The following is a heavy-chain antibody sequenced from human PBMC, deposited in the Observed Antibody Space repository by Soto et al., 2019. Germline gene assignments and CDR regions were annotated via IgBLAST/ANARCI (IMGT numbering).Heavy chain of an antibody. J-gene: IGHJ5*02. D-gene: IGHD3-3*02. CDR3: ASPKIAFYNWFDP. CDR2: IYYSGST. V-gene: IGHV4-39*01. CDR1: GGSISSSSYY. Sequence: QLQLQESGPGLVRPSETLSLTCTVSGGSISSSSYYWGWIRQPPGKGLEWIGSIYYSGSTYYNPSPKSRVTISVDTSKNQFSLKLSSVTAADTAVYYCASPKIAFYNWFDPWGQGTLVTVSS.